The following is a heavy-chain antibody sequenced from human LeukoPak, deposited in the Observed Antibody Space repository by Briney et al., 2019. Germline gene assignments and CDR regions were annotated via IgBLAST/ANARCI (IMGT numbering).Heavy chain of an antibody. J-gene: IGHJ4*02. CDR2: IYPGDSDT. CDR3: ARHKIIAGAPQLVDF. CDR1: GYSFTTYW. V-gene: IGHV5-51*01. Sequence: GESLKISCKASGYSFTTYWIGWVRQMPGKDLEWMGSIYPGDSDTRYSPSFQGQVTISADKSISTAYLQWSSLKASDTAMYYCARHKIIAGAPQLVDFWGQGTLVTVSS. D-gene: IGHD1-26*01.